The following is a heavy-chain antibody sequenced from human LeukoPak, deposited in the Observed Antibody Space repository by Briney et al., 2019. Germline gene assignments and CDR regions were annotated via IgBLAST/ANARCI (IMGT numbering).Heavy chain of an antibody. CDR1: GFTFSSYA. Sequence: GGSLRLSCAASGFTFSSYAMSWVRQAPGKGLEWVSAISGGGGSTYYADSVKGRFTISRDNSKNTLYLQMNSLRAEDTAVYYCAKDLSYDRAHYFDYWGQGTPVTVSS. CDR2: ISGGGGST. D-gene: IGHD3-22*01. CDR3: AKDLSYDRAHYFDY. J-gene: IGHJ4*02. V-gene: IGHV3-23*01.